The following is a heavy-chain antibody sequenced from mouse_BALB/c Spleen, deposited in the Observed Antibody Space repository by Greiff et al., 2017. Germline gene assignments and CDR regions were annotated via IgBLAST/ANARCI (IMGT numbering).Heavy chain of an antibody. J-gene: IGHJ2*01. V-gene: IGHV5-6-5*01. Sequence: EVKLMESGGGLVKPGGSLKLSCAASGFTFSSYAMSWVRQTPEKRLEWVASISSGGSAYYPDSVKGRFTISRDNARNILYLQMSGLRSEDTAMYYCARGQRLRDYFDYWGQGTTLTVSS. D-gene: IGHD1-1*01. CDR1: GFTFSSYA. CDR2: ISSGGSA. CDR3: ARGQRLRDYFDY.